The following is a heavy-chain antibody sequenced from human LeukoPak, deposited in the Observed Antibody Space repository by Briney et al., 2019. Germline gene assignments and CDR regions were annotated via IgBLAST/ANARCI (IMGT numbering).Heavy chain of an antibody. CDR3: AREGREYYYDSSGYYGDHNAFDI. CDR1: GFSFSSYG. V-gene: IGHV3-30*02. J-gene: IGHJ3*02. Sequence: GGSLRLSCAGSGFSFSSYGMHWVRQAPGKGLEWMAFIRSDGSNKYYADSVKGRFTISRDNSKNTLYLQMNSLRAEDTAVYYCAREGREYYYDSSGYYGDHNAFDIWGQGTMVTVSS. D-gene: IGHD3-22*01. CDR2: IRSDGSNK.